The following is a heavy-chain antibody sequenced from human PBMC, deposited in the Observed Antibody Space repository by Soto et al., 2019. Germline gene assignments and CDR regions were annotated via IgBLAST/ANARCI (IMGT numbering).Heavy chain of an antibody. V-gene: IGHV4-59*12. Sequence: SETLSLTCTISGGSISSYYWNWLRQPPGEGLEWIGYISYSVSTNYNPSLKSRVTISVDTSKNQFSLKLSSVTAADTAVYYCARSSATKEGYYYMDVWGKGTTVTVSS. CDR1: GGSISSYY. CDR2: ISYSVST. D-gene: IGHD2-15*01. CDR3: ARSSATKEGYYYMDV. J-gene: IGHJ6*03.